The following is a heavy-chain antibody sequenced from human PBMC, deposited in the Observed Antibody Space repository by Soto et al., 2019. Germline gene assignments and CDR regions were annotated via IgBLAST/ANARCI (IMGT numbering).Heavy chain of an antibody. Sequence: GGSLRLSCAASGFTFSSYGMHWVRQAPGKGLEWVAVISYDGSNKYYADSVKGRFTISRDNSKNTLYLQVNSLRAEDTAVYYCAKDLYSGSSHPDYWGQGTLVTVSS. CDR2: ISYDGSNK. CDR3: AKDLYSGSSHPDY. D-gene: IGHD1-26*01. V-gene: IGHV3-30*18. CDR1: GFTFSSYG. J-gene: IGHJ4*02.